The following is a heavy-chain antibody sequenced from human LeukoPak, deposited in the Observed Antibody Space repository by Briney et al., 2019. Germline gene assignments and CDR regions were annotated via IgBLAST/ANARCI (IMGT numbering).Heavy chain of an antibody. V-gene: IGHV4-59*12. Sequence: SETLSLTCTVSGGSISSYYWTWIRQPPGKGLEWIGNIYYTGSTNYNPSLKSRVTISVDTSKNQFSLKLSSVTAADTAVYYCARGKPTGYSSGWYGGYYFDYWGQGTLVTVSS. CDR3: ARGKPTGYSSGWYGGYYFDY. D-gene: IGHD6-19*01. CDR2: IYYTGST. J-gene: IGHJ4*02. CDR1: GGSISSYY.